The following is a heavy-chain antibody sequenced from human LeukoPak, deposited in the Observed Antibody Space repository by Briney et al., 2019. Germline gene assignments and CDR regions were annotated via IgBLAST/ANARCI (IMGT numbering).Heavy chain of an antibody. Sequence: GESLKISCKGSGYSFTSYWIGWVRQMPGKGLEWMGIIYPGDSDTRYSPSFQGQVTISADRSISTAYLQWSSLKASDTAMYYCALPKRGQYSGSYYVYYWGQGTLVTVSS. CDR3: ALPKRGQYSGSYYVYY. CDR1: GYSFTSYW. J-gene: IGHJ4*02. V-gene: IGHV5-51*01. D-gene: IGHD1-26*01. CDR2: IYPGDSDT.